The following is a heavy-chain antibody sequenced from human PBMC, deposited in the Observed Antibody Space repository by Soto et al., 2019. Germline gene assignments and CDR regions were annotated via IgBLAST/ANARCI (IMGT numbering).Heavy chain of an antibody. J-gene: IGHJ2*01. CDR1: GXTFSSYS. V-gene: IGHV3-21*01. CDR3: ARDPGPEWYFDL. CDR2: ISSSSSYV. Sequence: GSLRLSCAASGXTFSSYSMNWVRQAPGKGLEWVSSISSSSSYVYYADSVKGRFTISRDKAKNSLYLQMNSLRAEDTAVYYCARDPGPEWYFDLWGRGTLGTVS.